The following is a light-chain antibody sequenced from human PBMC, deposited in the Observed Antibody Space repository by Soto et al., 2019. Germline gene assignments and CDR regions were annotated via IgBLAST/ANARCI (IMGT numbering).Light chain of an antibody. V-gene: IGKV3-20*01. CDR1: QSVSSSY. Sequence: EILFAQFPFTRSCSPAERTTLSCLASQSVSSSYLAWYQQKPGQAPRLLIYGASSRATGIPDRFSGSGSGTDFTLTISRLEPEDFAVYYCQQYGSSPWTFGQGTKVDIK. CDR3: QQYGSSPWT. CDR2: GAS. J-gene: IGKJ1*01.